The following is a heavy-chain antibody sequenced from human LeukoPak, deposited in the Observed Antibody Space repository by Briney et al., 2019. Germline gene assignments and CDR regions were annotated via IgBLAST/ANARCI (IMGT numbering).Heavy chain of an antibody. Sequence: GRSLRLSCAASGFNFVDYAMHWVRQAPGKGLEWVSGISWNSGSIGYADSVKGRFTISGDNAKNSLYLQMNSLRAEDTALYYCAKANFGGWFFDYWGQGTLVTVSS. CDR1: GFNFVDYA. CDR3: AKANFGGWFFDY. D-gene: IGHD6-19*01. J-gene: IGHJ4*02. CDR2: ISWNSGSI. V-gene: IGHV3-9*01.